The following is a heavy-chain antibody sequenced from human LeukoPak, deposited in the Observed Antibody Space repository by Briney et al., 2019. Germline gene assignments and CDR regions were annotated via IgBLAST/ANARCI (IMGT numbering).Heavy chain of an antibody. Sequence: KASETLSLTCTVSGGSINNQYWSWIRQPAGKGLEWIGRMYTNGEYDYNPSLKGRVTMSVETSKKQFSLKLNSMTAADTAVYYCARGYYGGAVDSWGQGILVIVSS. J-gene: IGHJ4*02. CDR1: GGSINNQY. CDR3: ARGYYGGAVDS. CDR2: MYTNGEY. D-gene: IGHD3-16*01. V-gene: IGHV4-4*07.